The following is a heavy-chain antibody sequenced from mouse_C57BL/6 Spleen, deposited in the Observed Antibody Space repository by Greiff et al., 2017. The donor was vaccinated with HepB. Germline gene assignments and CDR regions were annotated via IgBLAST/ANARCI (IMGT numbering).Heavy chain of an antibody. Sequence: DVQLVESGGGLVKPGGSLKLSCAASGFTFSSYAMSWVRQTPEKRLEWVATISDGGSYTYYPDNVKGRFTISRDNAKNNLYLQMSHLKSEDTAMYYCARDGDGNEAMDYWGQGTSVTVSS. V-gene: IGHV5-4*01. D-gene: IGHD2-1*01. CDR1: GFTFSSYA. CDR2: ISDGGSYT. J-gene: IGHJ4*01. CDR3: ARDGDGNEAMDY.